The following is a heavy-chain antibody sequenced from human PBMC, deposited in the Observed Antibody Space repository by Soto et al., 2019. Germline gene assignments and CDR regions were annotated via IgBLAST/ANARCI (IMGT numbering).Heavy chain of an antibody. J-gene: IGHJ4*02. CDR2: IYYSGST. Sequence: QLQLQESGPGLVKPSETLFLTCTVSGGSISSSSYYWGWIRQPPGKGLEWIGSIYYSGSTYYNPSLKSRVTISVDTSTNQFSLKLSSVTAADTAVYYCARQPIEYSSSSGPPQYYFDYWGQGTLVTVSS. CDR3: ARQPIEYSSSSGPPQYYFDY. V-gene: IGHV4-39*01. CDR1: GGSISSSSYY. D-gene: IGHD6-6*01.